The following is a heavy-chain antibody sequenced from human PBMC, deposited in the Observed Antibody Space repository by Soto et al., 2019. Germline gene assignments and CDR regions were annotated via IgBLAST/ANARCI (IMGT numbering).Heavy chain of an antibody. CDR2: INAGNGNT. J-gene: IGHJ5*02. D-gene: IGHD1-26*01. CDR3: ARARHWDVGANWIWWFDP. V-gene: IGHV1-3*01. CDR1: GYTFTSYA. Sequence: ASVKVSCKASGYTFTSYAMHWVRQAPGQRLEWMGWINAGNGNTKYSQKFQGRVTITRDTSASTAYMELSSLRSEDTAVYYCARARHWDVGANWIWWFDPWGQGTLVTVSS.